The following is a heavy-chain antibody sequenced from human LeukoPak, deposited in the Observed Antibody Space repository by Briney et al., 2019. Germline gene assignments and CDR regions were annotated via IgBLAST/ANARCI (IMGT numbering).Heavy chain of an antibody. CDR3: ARDPWFYSDSSGYFQT. V-gene: IGHV4-61*02. CDR2: IYTSGST. J-gene: IGHJ4*02. Sequence: SETLSLTCTVSGDSINSGSYYWSWIRQSAGKGLEWIGRIYTSGSTNYNPSLKSRLTISVDTSKNQFSLKLSSVTAADTAVYYCARDPWFYSDSSGYFQTWGQGTLVTVSS. D-gene: IGHD3-22*01. CDR1: GDSINSGSYY.